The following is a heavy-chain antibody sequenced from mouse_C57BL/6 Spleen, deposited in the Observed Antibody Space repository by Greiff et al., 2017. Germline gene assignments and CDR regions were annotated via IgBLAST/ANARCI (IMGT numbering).Heavy chain of an antibody. Sequence: EVKLMESEGGLVQPGSSMKLSCTASGFTFSDYFMAWVRQVPEKGLEWVANINYDGSCTYYLDSLKSRFIISRDNAKNILYLQMSSLKSEDTATYYCARDRYYGSSYLYFEGWGTGTTVTVSS. CDR1: GFTFSDYF. CDR2: INYDGSCT. J-gene: IGHJ1*03. CDR3: ARDRYYGSSYLYFEG. V-gene: IGHV5-16*01. D-gene: IGHD1-1*01.